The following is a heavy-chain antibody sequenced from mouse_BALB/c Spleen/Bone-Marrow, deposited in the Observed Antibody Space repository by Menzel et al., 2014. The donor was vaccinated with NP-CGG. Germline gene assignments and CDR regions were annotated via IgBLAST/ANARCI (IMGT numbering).Heavy chain of an antibody. D-gene: IGHD1-1*01. CDR2: IRNKPNGYTT. CDR3: TRDMGLLRFDY. V-gene: IGHV7-3*02. Sequence: EVKLVESGGGLAQPGGSLRLSCATSGFTFTDYYMSWVRQPPGKALEWLGFIRNKPNGYTTEYSASVKGRFTISRGNSQSILYLQMNTLRVEDSATYYCTRDMGLLRFDYWGQGTTLTVSS. J-gene: IGHJ2*01. CDR1: GFTFTDYY.